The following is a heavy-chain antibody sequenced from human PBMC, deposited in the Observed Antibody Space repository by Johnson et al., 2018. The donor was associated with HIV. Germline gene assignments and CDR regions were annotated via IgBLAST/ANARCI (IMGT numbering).Heavy chain of an antibody. Sequence: VLLVESGGGVVQPGRSLRLSCAASGFTFSSYAMHWVRQAPGKGLVWVSRINSDGSSTSYADSVKGRFTISRDNAKNTLYLQMNSLRAEDTAVYYCARDGYCSGGSCYSGDRLDAFDIWGQGTMVTVSS. V-gene: IGHV3-74*01. CDR1: GFTFSSYA. CDR2: INSDGSST. D-gene: IGHD2-15*01. CDR3: ARDGYCSGGSCYSGDRLDAFDI. J-gene: IGHJ3*02.